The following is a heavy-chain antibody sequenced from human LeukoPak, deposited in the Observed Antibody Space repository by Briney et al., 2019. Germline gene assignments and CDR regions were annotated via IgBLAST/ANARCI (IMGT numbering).Heavy chain of an antibody. J-gene: IGHJ4*02. CDR3: ATKRYFDY. V-gene: IGHV4-34*01. Sequence: PSETLSLTCAVYGGSFSGYYWSWIRQPPGKGLEWIGEINHSGSTNYNPSLKSRVTISVDTSKNQFSLKLSSVTAADTAVYYCATKRYFDYWGQGTLATVSS. CDR1: GGSFSGYY. CDR2: INHSGST.